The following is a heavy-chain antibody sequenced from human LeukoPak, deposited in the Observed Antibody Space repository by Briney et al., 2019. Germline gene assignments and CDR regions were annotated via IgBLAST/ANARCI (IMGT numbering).Heavy chain of an antibody. CDR2: IKEDGSEE. Sequence: GGSLRLSCAASTFTFGNYWMSWVRQAPGKGLEWVANIKEDGSEEYYVDSVKGRFTISRDNTKNSLYLQMNSLRAEDTAVYYCARDPAAWDHWGQGTLVTVSS. D-gene: IGHD6-13*01. V-gene: IGHV3-7*01. J-gene: IGHJ4*02. CDR1: TFTFGNYW. CDR3: ARDPAAWDH.